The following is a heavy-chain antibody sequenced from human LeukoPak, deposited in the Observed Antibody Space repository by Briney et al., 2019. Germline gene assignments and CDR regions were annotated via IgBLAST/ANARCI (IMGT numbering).Heavy chain of an antibody. V-gene: IGHV4-59*08. CDR3: ARHSGEMATHDAFDI. CDR1: GGSISSYY. CDR2: IYYSGTT. J-gene: IGHJ3*02. D-gene: IGHD5-24*01. Sequence: SETLSLTCTVSGGSISSYYWSWIRQPPGKGLEWIGYIYYSGTTNYNPSLKSRVTISVHTSKNQFSLKLSSVTAADTAVYYCARHSGEMATHDAFDIWGQGTMVTVSS.